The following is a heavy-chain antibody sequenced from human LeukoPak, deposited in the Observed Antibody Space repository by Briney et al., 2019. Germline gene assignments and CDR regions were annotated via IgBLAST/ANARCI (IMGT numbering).Heavy chain of an antibody. CDR1: GYTSTGYY. Sequence: GASVKVSCKASGYTSTGYYMHWVRQAPGQGLEWMGRINPNSGGTNYAQKFQGRVTMTRDTSISTAYMELSRLRSDDTAVYYCARWGGYSHYYYMDVWGKGTTVTVSS. CDR3: ARWGGYSHYYYMDV. J-gene: IGHJ6*03. D-gene: IGHD5-12*01. CDR2: INPNSGGT. V-gene: IGHV1-2*06.